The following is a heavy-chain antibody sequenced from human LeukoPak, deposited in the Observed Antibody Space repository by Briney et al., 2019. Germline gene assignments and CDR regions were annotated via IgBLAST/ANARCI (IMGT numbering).Heavy chain of an antibody. CDR3: ARSMAAVGQRLFDY. CDR1: GDSVSSKIAA. CDR2: TYFRSKWYN. V-gene: IGHV6-1*01. Sequence: SQTLSLTCDISGDSVSSKIAAWDWIRQSPSRGLEWLGRTYFRSKWYNDYAVSVKSRITINPDTSKNQFSLQLSSVTPEDTAVYYCARSMAAVGQRLFDYWGQGTLVTVSS. D-gene: IGHD6-13*01. J-gene: IGHJ4*02.